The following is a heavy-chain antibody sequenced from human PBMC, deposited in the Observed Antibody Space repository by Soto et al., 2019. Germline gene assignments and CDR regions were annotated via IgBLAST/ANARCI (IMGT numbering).Heavy chain of an antibody. CDR1: GFTFSSYW. Sequence: EVQLVESGGGLVQPGGSLRLSCAASGFTFSSYWMSWVRQAPGKGLEWVANIKQDGSEKYYVDSVKGRFTISRDNAKXXXXXXXXXXXXXXXXXXXXXXXXXXXXXPFDYWGQGTLVTVSS. V-gene: IGHV3-7*02. CDR2: IKQDGSEK. J-gene: IGHJ4*02. CDR3: XXXXXXXXXPFDY.